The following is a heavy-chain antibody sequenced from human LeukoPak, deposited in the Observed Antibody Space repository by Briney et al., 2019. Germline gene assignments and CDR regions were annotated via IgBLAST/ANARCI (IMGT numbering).Heavy chain of an antibody. V-gene: IGHV4-59*01. D-gene: IGHD3-22*01. CDR1: GGSISSYY. CDR3: ATSGVRGYYDSSGRYYFDY. CDR2: IYYSGST. Sequence: PSETLSLTCTVSGGSISSYYWSWIRQPPGKGLEWIGYIYYSGSTNYNPSLKSRVTISVDTSKNQFSLKLSSVTAADTAVYYCATSGVRGYYDSSGRYYFDYWGQGTLVTVSS. J-gene: IGHJ4*02.